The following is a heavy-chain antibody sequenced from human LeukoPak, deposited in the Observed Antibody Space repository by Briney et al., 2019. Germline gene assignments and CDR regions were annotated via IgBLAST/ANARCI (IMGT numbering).Heavy chain of an antibody. CDR3: ARDPRSSSVCYFDY. CDR1: GYTFTNYG. CDR2: INGYNGDT. D-gene: IGHD6-6*01. J-gene: IGHJ4*02. V-gene: IGHV1-18*01. Sequence: GASVKVSCKASGYTFTNYGISWVRQAPGQGLEWLSWINGYNGDTNHAQKLQGRVTMTTDTSTNTAFMELRSLTSDDTAVYYCARDPRSSSVCYFDYWGQGTLVTVSS.